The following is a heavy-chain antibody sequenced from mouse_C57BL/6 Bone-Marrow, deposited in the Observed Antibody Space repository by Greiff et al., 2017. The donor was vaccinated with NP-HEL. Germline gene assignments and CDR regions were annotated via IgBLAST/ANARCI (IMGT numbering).Heavy chain of an antibody. CDR1: GYTFSTSW. J-gene: IGHJ2*01. D-gene: IGHD6-1*01. Sequence: VQLQESGPELVKPGASVKISCKASGYTFSTSWMNWMKQRPGKGLEWIGRIYPGDGDTLYSGNFEGKASLTADKSSNSAYMQLSSLTSEDSAVYFCARGESWGAFFDYWGQGTTLTVSS. CDR3: ARGESWGAFFDY. CDR2: IYPGDGDT. V-gene: IGHV1-82*01.